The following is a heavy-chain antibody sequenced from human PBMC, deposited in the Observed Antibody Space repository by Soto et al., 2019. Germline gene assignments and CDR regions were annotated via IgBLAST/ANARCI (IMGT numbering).Heavy chain of an antibody. CDR1: GGTFNFYS. CDR3: ATNYGSGSAHFDY. J-gene: IGHJ4*02. V-gene: IGHV1-69*02. CDR2: FISMVGMS. Sequence: QVQLVQSGAEVKKPGSSVKVSCTASGGTFNFYSISWVRQAPGQGLEWVGRFISMVGMSEYAQKLQGRVTTTADKSTSTAYMNLRSLRSEDTAVYYCATNYGSGSAHFDYWGQGTLVTVSS. D-gene: IGHD3-10*01.